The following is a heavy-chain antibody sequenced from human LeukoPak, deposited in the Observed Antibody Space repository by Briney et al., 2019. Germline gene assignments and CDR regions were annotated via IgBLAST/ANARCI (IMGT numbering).Heavy chain of an antibody. Sequence: PSETLSLTCTVSGGSISSYYWSWIRQPPGKGLEWIGYIYYSGSTNYNPSLKSRVTISVDTSKNQISLKLSSVTAADTAVYYCARGGARTTMLINYWGQGTLVTVSS. CDR3: ARGGARTTMLINY. CDR2: IYYSGST. CDR1: GGSISSYY. D-gene: IGHD3-16*01. J-gene: IGHJ4*02. V-gene: IGHV4-59*01.